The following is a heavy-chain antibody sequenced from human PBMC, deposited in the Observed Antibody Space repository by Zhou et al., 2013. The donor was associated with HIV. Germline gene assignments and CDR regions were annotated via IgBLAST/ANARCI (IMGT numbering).Heavy chain of an antibody. CDR2: FYITGTT. CDR1: GVSITGYS. J-gene: IGHJ4*02. V-gene: IGHV4-4*07. D-gene: IGHD2-15*01. CDR3: ARRSVVAALDY. Sequence: QVQLQESGPGVVKPSETLSLTCSVSGVSITGYSWSWIRQTAGRRLEWVGRFYITGTTDYNPSLKSRVTISVDTSKNQFSLKLSSVTAADTAVYYCARRSVVAALDYWGQGTLVTVSS.